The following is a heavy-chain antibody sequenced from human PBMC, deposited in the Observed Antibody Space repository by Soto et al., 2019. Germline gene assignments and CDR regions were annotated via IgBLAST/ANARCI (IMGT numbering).Heavy chain of an antibody. V-gene: IGHV3-23*01. CDR1: GFTFRIYA. CDR2: ISSGDGKT. CDR3: ARGIAVAVPYYYG. Sequence: EVQLLESGGDLIQPGGSLRLSCAASGFTFRIYAMSWVRQAPGKGLEWVSSISSGDGKTDYADSVKGRFTISRDNSKNTLYLQMNSLQAEDTAVYYCARGIAVAVPYYYG. D-gene: IGHD6-19*01. J-gene: IGHJ6*01.